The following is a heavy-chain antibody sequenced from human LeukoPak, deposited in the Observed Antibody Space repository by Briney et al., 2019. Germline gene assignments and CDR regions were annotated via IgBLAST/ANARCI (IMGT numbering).Heavy chain of an antibody. J-gene: IGHJ3*02. V-gene: IGHV1-69*01. Sequence: SVKVSCKASGGTFSSYAISWVRQAPGQGLEWMGGIIPIFGTANYAQKFQGRVAITADESTSTAYMELSSLRSEDTAVYYCARTTYYYDSSGYYRYAFDIWGQGTMVTVSS. CDR2: IIPIFGTA. CDR1: GGTFSSYA. D-gene: IGHD3-22*01. CDR3: ARTTYYYDSSGYYRYAFDI.